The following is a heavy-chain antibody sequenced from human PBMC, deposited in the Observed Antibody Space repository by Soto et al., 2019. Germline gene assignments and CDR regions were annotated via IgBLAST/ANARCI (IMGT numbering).Heavy chain of an antibody. CDR2: INSDGSST. D-gene: IGHD3-22*01. Sequence: GGSLRLSCAASGFIFGAHAMSWVRQAPGKGLVWVSRINSDGSSTSYADSVKGRFTISRDNAKNTLYLQMNSLRAEDTAVYYCARDPHYFYDSTGYYDYWGQGTLVTVSS. J-gene: IGHJ4*02. CDR3: ARDPHYFYDSTGYYDY. V-gene: IGHV3-74*01. CDR1: GFIFGAHA.